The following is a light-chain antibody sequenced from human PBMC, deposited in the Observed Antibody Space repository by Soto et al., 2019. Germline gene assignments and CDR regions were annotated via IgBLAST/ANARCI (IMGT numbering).Light chain of an antibody. J-gene: IGKJ5*01. Sequence: IVMSHSPATLSLSPGEGVPLSCRASQSVRSHLAWYQQKPGQPPRLLIYGASTRATGIPASFGGSGFGTEFTLTISSLHSDDFAVDYCQQYKNWPLVGQGTRLEIK. CDR3: QQYKNWPL. V-gene: IGKV3-15*01. CDR1: QSVRSH. CDR2: GAS.